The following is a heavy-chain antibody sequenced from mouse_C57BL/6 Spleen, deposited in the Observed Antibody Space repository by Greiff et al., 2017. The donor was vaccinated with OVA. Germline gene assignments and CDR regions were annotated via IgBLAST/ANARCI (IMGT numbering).Heavy chain of an antibody. J-gene: IGHJ4*01. D-gene: IGHD2-3*01. CDR2: INYDGSST. Sequence: EVKLMESEGGLVQPGSSMKLSCTASGFTFSDYYMAWVRQVTEKGLEWVANINYDGSSTYYLDSLKSRFIISRDNAKNTLYLQMSSLKSEDTATYYCAREAAIYDGYYRAMDYWGQGTSVTVSS. CDR1: GFTFSDYY. V-gene: IGHV5-16*01. CDR3: AREAAIYDGYYRAMDY.